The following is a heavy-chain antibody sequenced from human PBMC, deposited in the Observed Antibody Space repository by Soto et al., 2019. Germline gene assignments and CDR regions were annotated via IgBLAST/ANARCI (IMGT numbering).Heavy chain of an antibody. V-gene: IGHV1-2*02. CDR2: VSPKSGGT. Sequence: ASVKVSCKASGSNFSDYYIHWVRQAPGQGLEWLGWVSPKSGGTNYAQKFKGRVTMTRDTSSNTVYMDLSGLKSDDTAVFYCARESSGGGTLNWFDPWGQGTLVTVSS. CDR1: GSNFSDYY. J-gene: IGHJ5*02. D-gene: IGHD2-8*02. CDR3: ARESSGGGTLNWFDP.